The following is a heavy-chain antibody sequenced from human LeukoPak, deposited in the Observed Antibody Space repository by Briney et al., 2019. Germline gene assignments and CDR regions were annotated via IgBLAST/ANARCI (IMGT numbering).Heavy chain of an antibody. J-gene: IGHJ4*02. CDR2: MNPNSGIT. V-gene: IGHV1-8*01. CDR1: GYTFISYD. D-gene: IGHD3-22*01. Sequence: GASVKVSCKASGYTFISYDINWVRQATGQGLEWMRWMNPNSGITGYAQKFQGRVSMTRNTSIGTAYMELSSLKSEDTAVYYCARGLYYYDSNGRTPYDYWGQGTLVTVSS. CDR3: ARGLYYYDSNGRTPYDY.